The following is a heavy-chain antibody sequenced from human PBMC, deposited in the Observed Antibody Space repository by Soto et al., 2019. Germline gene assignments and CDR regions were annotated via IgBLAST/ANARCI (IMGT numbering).Heavy chain of an antibody. CDR1: GFTFFDYA. Sequence: GSLRLSCTASGFTFFDYAIIWFRHSPFKGLEWVGLIRSKAYGGTTEYAASVKGRFTISRDDSKSIAYLQMNSLKTEDTAVYYCTRGRGYSYGSVGYWGQGTLVTVSS. CDR3: TRGRGYSYGSVGY. CDR2: IRSKAYGGTT. V-gene: IGHV3-49*03. D-gene: IGHD5-18*01. J-gene: IGHJ4*02.